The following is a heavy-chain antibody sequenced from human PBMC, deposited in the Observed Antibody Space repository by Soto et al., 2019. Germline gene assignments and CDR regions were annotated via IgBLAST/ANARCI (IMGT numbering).Heavy chain of an antibody. V-gene: IGHV3-30*18. D-gene: IGHD2-8*01. J-gene: IGHJ5*02. CDR2: ISYDGSHQ. Sequence: RLSCAASGFTFSNYGMHWVRQTPAKGLEWVAVISYDGSHQFYTDSVKGRFTISRDNSKNTLYLQMNSLKTEDTAMYYCAKDPKCCTIGSHFLDNWFDPWGQGTLVTVSS. CDR1: GFTFSNYG. CDR3: AKDPKCCTIGSHFLDNWFDP.